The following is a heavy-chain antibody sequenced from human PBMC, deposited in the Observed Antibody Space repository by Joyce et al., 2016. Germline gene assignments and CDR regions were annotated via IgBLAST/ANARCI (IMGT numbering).Heavy chain of an antibody. CDR3: ARSEFSMIRGVLDY. CDR1: GFTFNIYA. D-gene: IGHD3-10*01. CDR2: VSDDGGNK. Sequence: QVQLVESGGGVVQPGRSLRLSCAASGFTFNIYAMYWVRQAAGKGLGWVAVVSDDGGNKYYADSVKGRFTISRDNSKNTLYLQMNSLRTEDTAVYYCARSEFSMIRGVLDYWGQGTPVTVSS. V-gene: IGHV3-30-3*01. J-gene: IGHJ4*02.